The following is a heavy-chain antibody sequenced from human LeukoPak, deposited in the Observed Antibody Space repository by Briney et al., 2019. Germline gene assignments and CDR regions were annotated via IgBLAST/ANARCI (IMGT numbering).Heavy chain of an antibody. CDR1: GFTFSSFE. J-gene: IGHJ5*02. CDR3: AREQENWFDL. V-gene: IGHV3-48*03. Sequence: GGSLRLSCAASGFTFSSFEMNWVRQAPGKGLEWVSYITSSGSTIYYADPVKGRFTISRDNAKNSLYLQMNSLRVEDTAVYYCAREQENWFDLWGQGTLVTVSS. CDR2: ITSSGSTI.